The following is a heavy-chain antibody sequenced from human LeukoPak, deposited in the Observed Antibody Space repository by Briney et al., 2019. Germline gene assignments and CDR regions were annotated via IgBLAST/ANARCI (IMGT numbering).Heavy chain of an antibody. J-gene: IGHJ3*02. CDR3: AREGYCSSTSCRASGAFDI. V-gene: IGHV1-69*05. Sequence: GGSLRLSCAASGGTFSSYAISWVRQAPGQGLEWMGGIIPIFGTANYAQKFQGRVTITTDESTSTAYMELSSLRSEDTAVYYCAREGYCSSTSCRASGAFDIWGQGTMVTVSS. CDR2: IIPIFGTA. D-gene: IGHD2-2*01. CDR1: GGTFSSYA.